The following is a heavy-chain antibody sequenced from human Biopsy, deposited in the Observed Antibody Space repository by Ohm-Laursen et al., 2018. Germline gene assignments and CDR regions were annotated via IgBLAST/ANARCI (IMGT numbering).Heavy chain of an antibody. CDR3: ARLYRLDDYWNDDPPDAFDV. D-gene: IGHD3-3*01. Sequence: SETLSLTCSVSGGSIISYYWTWIRQPPGKGLEWIGHVYNGGITNYNPSLRGRVTISVDTSKKQFSLKLSSVTAADTAVFFCARLYRLDDYWNDDPPDAFDVWGQGTMVTVSS. CDR2: VYNGGIT. CDR1: GGSIISYY. V-gene: IGHV4-59*01. J-gene: IGHJ3*01.